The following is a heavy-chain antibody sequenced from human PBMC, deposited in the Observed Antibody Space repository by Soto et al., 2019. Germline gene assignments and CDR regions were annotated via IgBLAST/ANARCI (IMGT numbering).Heavy chain of an antibody. CDR3: ANSHLIPSGYYSPNWFDP. D-gene: IGHD3-3*01. Sequence: GGSLRLSCAASGFTFSNYAMSWVRQAPGEGLEWVSAISGSGGSTYYADSVKGRFTISRDNSNNTLYLQMNSLRAEDTAVYYCANSHLIPSGYYSPNWFDPWGQGTLVTVSS. CDR2: ISGSGGST. CDR1: GFTFSNYA. V-gene: IGHV3-23*01. J-gene: IGHJ5*02.